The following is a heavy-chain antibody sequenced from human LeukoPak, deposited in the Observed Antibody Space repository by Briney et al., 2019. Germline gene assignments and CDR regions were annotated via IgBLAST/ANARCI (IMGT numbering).Heavy chain of an antibody. CDR3: ARLGGSSWYFDAFDI. D-gene: IGHD6-13*01. V-gene: IGHV4-4*09. J-gene: IGHJ3*02. CDR1: GGSISSCY. Sequence: SETLSLTCTVSGGSISSCYWSWIRQPPGKGLEWIGYIYTSGSTNYNPSLKSRVTISVDTSKNQFSLKLSSVTAADTAVYYCARLGGSSWYFDAFDIWGQGTMVTVSS. CDR2: IYTSGST.